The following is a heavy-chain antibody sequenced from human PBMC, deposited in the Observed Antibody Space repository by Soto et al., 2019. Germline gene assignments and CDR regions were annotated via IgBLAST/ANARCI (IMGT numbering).Heavy chain of an antibody. J-gene: IGHJ4*02. CDR3: ARGMSGDLTWALY. CDR1: GGSISSSSYY. CDR2: IFYSGST. Sequence: PSETLSLTCTVSGGSISSSSYYWGWIRQPPGKGLEWIGYIFYSGSTTYNPSLKSRVTISVDTPKNQFSLKLSSVTAADTAVYYCARGMSGDLTWALYWGQGTLVTVSS. D-gene: IGHD3-3*01. V-gene: IGHV4-61*05.